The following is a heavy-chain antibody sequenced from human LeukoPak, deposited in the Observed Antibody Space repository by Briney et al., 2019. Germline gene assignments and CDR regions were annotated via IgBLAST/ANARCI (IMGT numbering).Heavy chain of an antibody. V-gene: IGHV3-23*01. J-gene: IGHJ4*02. Sequence: GGSLRLSCAACGFTFNTYAMSWVRQAPGKGLEWVSGIGGSGSSTYYAESVKGRFTISRDNSKNTLYLQMNSLRAEDTAAYYCAKAVDDYFFDYWGQGTLVTVSS. CDR3: AKAVDDYFFDY. CDR2: IGGSGSST. D-gene: IGHD2-21*02. CDR1: GFTFNTYA.